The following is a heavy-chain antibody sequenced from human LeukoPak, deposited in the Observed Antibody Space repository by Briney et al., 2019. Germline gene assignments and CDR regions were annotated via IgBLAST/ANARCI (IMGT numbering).Heavy chain of an antibody. J-gene: IGHJ6*04. CDR3: ARLIGTDV. Sequence: PSETLSLTCAVSGYSISSGYYWGWIRQPPGKGLEWIGSIYHSGSTYYNPSLKSRVTISVDTSKNQFSLKLSSVTAADTAVYYCARLIGTDVWGKGTTVTVSS. CDR2: IYHSGST. V-gene: IGHV4-38-2*01. CDR1: GYSISSGYY.